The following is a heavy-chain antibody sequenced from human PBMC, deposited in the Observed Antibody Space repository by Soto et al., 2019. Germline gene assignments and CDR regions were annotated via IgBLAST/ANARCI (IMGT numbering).Heavy chain of an antibody. V-gene: IGHV1-2*02. Sequence: GASVKVSCKASGYTFTGYYMHWVRQAPGQGLEWMGWINPNSGGTNYAQKFQGRVTMTRDTSISTAYMGLSRLRSDDTAVYYCARLGRYFDWLPYGMDVWGQGTTVTVSS. CDR2: INPNSGGT. D-gene: IGHD3-9*01. J-gene: IGHJ6*02. CDR1: GYTFTGYY. CDR3: ARLGRYFDWLPYGMDV.